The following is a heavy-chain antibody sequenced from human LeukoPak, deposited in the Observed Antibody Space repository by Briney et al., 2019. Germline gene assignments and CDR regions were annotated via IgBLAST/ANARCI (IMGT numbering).Heavy chain of an antibody. CDR2: INPNSGVT. CDR3: ARGFSGSGTYYDF. Sequence: ASVEVSCKASGYTFTGYYMHWVRQAPGQGLEWMGWINPNSGVTNYAQKFQGRVTMTRDTSISTAYMELTRLRSDDSAVYYCARGFSGSGTYYDFWGQGTLVTVSS. J-gene: IGHJ4*02. D-gene: IGHD3-10*01. CDR1: GYTFTGYY. V-gene: IGHV1-2*02.